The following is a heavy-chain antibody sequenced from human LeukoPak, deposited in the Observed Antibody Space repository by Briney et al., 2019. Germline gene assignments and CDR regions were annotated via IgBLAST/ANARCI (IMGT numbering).Heavy chain of an antibody. Sequence: PSETLSLTCAVYGGSFSGYYWSWIRQPPGKGLEWIGEINHSGSTNYNPSLKSRVTMSVDTSKNQFSLKLSSVTAADTAVYYCARITVGATTHYYYYMDVWGKGTTVTISS. V-gene: IGHV4-34*01. CDR2: INHSGST. CDR1: GGSFSGYY. J-gene: IGHJ6*03. CDR3: ARITVGATTHYYYYMDV. D-gene: IGHD1-26*01.